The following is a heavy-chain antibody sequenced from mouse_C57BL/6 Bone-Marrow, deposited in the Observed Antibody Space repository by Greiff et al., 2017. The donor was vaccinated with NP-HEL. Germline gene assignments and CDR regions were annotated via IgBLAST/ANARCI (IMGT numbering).Heavy chain of an antibody. CDR3: ARYPSGYFDV. J-gene: IGHJ1*03. Sequence: QVQLQQSGPELVKPGASVKISCKASGYAFSSSWMNWVKQRPGKGLEWIGRIYPGDGDTNYNGKFKGKATLTADKSSSTAYMQLSSLTSEDSAVYFCARYPSGYFDVWGTGTTVTVSS. CDR2: IYPGDGDT. V-gene: IGHV1-82*01. CDR1: GYAFSSSW.